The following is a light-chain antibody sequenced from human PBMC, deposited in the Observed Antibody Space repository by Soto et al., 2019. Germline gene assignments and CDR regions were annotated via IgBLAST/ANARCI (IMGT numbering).Light chain of an antibody. CDR3: TSYASSNYV. CDR1: RSDVGGYKY. CDR2: EVS. J-gene: IGLJ1*01. Sequence: QSALTQPPSASGSPGQSVTISCTGTRSDVGGYKYVSWYQQHPGKAPKLMIYEVSKRPSGVPDRFSGSTSGTTASLTVPGLQAEDEADYYCTSYASSNYVFGTGTKVTVL. V-gene: IGLV2-8*01.